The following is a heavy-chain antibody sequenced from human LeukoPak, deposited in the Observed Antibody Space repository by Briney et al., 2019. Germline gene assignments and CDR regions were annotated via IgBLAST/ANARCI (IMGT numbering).Heavy chain of an antibody. CDR1: GFTFDDYA. CDR3: AKGGQYYYDSSGLFDY. Sequence: PGRSLRLSCAASGFTFDDYAMHWVRQAPGKGLEWVSGISWNSGSIGYADSVKGRFTISRDNAKNSLYLQMNSPRAEDTALYYCAKGGQYYYDSSGLFDYWGQGTLVTVSS. CDR2: ISWNSGSI. J-gene: IGHJ4*02. V-gene: IGHV3-9*01. D-gene: IGHD3-22*01.